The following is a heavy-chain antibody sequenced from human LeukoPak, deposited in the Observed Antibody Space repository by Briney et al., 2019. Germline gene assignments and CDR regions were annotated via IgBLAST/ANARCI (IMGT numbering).Heavy chain of an antibody. CDR3: ARDDTGFEY. CDR1: GSSIRSAYH. CDR2: ISHTGVA. J-gene: IGHJ4*02. Sequence: SETLSLTCSVSGSSIRSAYHWGWIRQPPGGRLEWIGSISHTGVAYYNPSFKSRLTISLDTSKDEFSLQLTSVTAADTAIYYCARDDTGFEYWGQGIVVTVS. V-gene: IGHV4-38-2*02. D-gene: IGHD1-1*01.